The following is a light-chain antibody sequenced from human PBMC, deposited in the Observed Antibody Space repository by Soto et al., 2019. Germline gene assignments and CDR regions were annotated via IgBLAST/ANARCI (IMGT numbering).Light chain of an antibody. CDR3: QQSYSTPYS. Sequence: DIQMTQSPSSLSASVGDRVTITCRASQSISSYLSWYQQKPGKVPKVLIYGTSSLQSGVPSRFSGSGSGTDFTLTISSLQPEDFATYYCQQSYSTPYSVGQGTKLEIK. CDR1: QSISSY. J-gene: IGKJ2*03. CDR2: GTS. V-gene: IGKV1-39*01.